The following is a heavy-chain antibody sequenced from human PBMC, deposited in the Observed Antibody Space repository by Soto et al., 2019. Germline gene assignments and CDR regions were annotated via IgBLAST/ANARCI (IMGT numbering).Heavy chain of an antibody. D-gene: IGHD3-16*01. CDR1: GYSFTRYG. V-gene: IGHV1-18*01. CDR2: INTYNGNT. J-gene: IGHJ6*02. Sequence: QVQLVQSRAEVKNPGASVKVSCKASGYSFTRYGIAWARQAPGQGLEWMGWINTYNGNTNYAQNLQGRVTLTTDTPTSTAYMELTSLRSNDTAIYYGAMVDVYVTLSPQDVWGQGTTVIVSS. CDR3: AMVDVYVTLSPQDV.